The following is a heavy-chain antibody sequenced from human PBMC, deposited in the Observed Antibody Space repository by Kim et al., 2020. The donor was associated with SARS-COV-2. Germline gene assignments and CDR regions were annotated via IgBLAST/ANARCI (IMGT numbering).Heavy chain of an antibody. J-gene: IGHJ6*02. V-gene: IGHV3-30*15. Sequence: DSVKDRFTISRDNSKNTLYLQMSSLRAEETAVYYCGGVMWEREAYYYGMDVWGQGTTVTVSS. D-gene: IGHD3-16*01. CDR3: GGVMWEREAYYYGMDV.